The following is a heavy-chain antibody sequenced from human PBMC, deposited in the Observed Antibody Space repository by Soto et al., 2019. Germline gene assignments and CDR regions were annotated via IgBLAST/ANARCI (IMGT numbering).Heavy chain of an antibody. D-gene: IGHD5-18*01. Sequence: EVQLVESGGGLVQPGRSLRLSCAASGFTFDDYAMHWVRQAPGKGLEWVSGISWNSGSIGYADSVKGRFTISRDNAKNSLYLQMNSLRAEDTALYYCAKDSDTAMVRHFDYLGQGTLVTVSS. CDR1: GFTFDDYA. V-gene: IGHV3-9*01. CDR2: ISWNSGSI. J-gene: IGHJ4*02. CDR3: AKDSDTAMVRHFDY.